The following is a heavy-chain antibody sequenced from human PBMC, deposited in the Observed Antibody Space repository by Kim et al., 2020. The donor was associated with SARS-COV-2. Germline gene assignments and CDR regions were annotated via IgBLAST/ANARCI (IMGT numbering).Heavy chain of an antibody. D-gene: IGHD6-13*01. CDR2: A. CDR3: ATEGGSWDYFDY. J-gene: IGHJ4*02. Sequence: AYYNTSLKSRVTISVDTSKNQFSLKLTSVTAADTAVYYCATEGGSWDYFDYWGQGALVTVSS. V-gene: IGHV4-39*01.